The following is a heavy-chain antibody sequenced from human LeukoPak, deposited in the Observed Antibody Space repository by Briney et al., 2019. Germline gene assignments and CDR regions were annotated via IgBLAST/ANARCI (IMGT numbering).Heavy chain of an antibody. D-gene: IGHD2-2*01. Sequence: SETLSLTCAVYGGSFSGYYWSWIRQPPGKGLEWIGEINHSGSTNYNPSLKSRVTISVDTSTNQFSLKLSSVTAADTAVYYCARGRTSAPAANDYWGQGTLVTVSS. CDR1: GGSFSGYY. CDR2: INHSGST. J-gene: IGHJ4*02. V-gene: IGHV4-34*01. CDR3: ARGRTSAPAANDY.